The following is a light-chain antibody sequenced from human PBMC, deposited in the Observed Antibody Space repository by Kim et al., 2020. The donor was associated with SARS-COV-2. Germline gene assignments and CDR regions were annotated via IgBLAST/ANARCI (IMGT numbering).Light chain of an antibody. V-gene: IGKV2-28*01. J-gene: IGKJ5*01. CDR3: MQTFQPPRT. Sequence: PASSSCRSSQSLLNGNGYNYLDWYLQKPGQSPQLLIYLTSNRAFGVPDRFSGSGSGTDFTLKISRVEAEDVGVYYCMQTFQPPRTFGQGTRLEIK. CDR2: LTS. CDR1: QSLLNGNGYNY.